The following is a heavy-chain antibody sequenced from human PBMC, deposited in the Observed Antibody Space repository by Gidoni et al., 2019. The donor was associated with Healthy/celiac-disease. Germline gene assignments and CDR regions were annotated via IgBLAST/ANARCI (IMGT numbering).Heavy chain of an antibody. D-gene: IGHD3-10*01. CDR3: ASSYSYYYYYGMDV. CDR1: GGSISSGGYS. V-gene: IGHV4-30-2*01. CDR2: IHNSGST. Sequence: QLQLQESGSGLVKPSQTLSLTCAVSGGSISSGGYSWSWIRQPPGKGLEWIGYIHNSGSTYYNPSLKRRVTISVDRSKNQFSLKLSSVTAADTAVYYCASSYSYYYYYGMDVWGQGTTVTVSS. J-gene: IGHJ6*02.